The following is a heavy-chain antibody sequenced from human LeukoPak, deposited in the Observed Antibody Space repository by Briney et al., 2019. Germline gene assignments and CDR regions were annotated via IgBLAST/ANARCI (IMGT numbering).Heavy chain of an antibody. CDR1: GFIFSGYY. CDR2: ISGSGNDI. V-gene: IGHV3-11*01. D-gene: IGHD3/OR15-3a*01. J-gene: IGHJ4*02. CDR3: GTHAGRTGSDD. Sequence: KTGGSLRLSCATSGFIFSGYYMSWIRQAPGKGPEWVSYISGSGNDISYADSVKGRFTISRDNAKGSLYLQMNSLRAADTAVYYCGTHAGRTGSDDWGQGTLVTVSS.